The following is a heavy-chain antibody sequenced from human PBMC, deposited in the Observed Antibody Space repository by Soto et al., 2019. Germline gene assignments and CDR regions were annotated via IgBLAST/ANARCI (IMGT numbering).Heavy chain of an antibody. CDR2: ISGSGAVTY. J-gene: IGHJ4*02. CDR1: RFSFDDYA. CDR3: ARVHNSCWYVDY. V-gene: IGHV3-23*01. Sequence: PGGSLRLSCAASRFSFDDYAMSWVRQAPGKGLEWVSAISGSGAVTYYYADSVKGRFTISRDNSRNTLSLQMNSLRAEDTALYYCARVHNSCWYVDYWGQGALVTVSA. D-gene: IGHD1-26*01.